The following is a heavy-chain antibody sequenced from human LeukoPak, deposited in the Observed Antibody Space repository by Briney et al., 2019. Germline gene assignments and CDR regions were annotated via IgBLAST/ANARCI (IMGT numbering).Heavy chain of an antibody. Sequence: EASVKVSCKASGYTFTGYYMHWVRQAPGQGLEWMGWINPNSGGTNYAQKFQGRVTMTRDTSISTAYMELSRLRSDDTAVYYCARDGVGYYDSSGYYYFQHWGQGTLVTVSS. V-gene: IGHV1-2*02. D-gene: IGHD3-22*01. CDR2: INPNSGGT. CDR1: GYTFTGYY. CDR3: ARDGVGYYDSSGYYYFQH. J-gene: IGHJ1*01.